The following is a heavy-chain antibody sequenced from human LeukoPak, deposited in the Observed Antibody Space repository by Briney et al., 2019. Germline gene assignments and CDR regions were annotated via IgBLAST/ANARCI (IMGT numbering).Heavy chain of an antibody. V-gene: IGHV1-46*01. J-gene: IGHJ4*02. CDR1: GYTFTTQY. Sequence: GASVKVSCKASGYTFTTQYIHWLRQAPGQGLEWMGIINPAVGSTTYAQKFQGRVTMTRDTSTSTVYMELSSLGSEDTAVYYCARDQRDSSGYYFDYWGQGTLVTVSS. CDR2: INPAVGST. CDR3: ARDQRDSSGYYFDY. D-gene: IGHD3-22*01.